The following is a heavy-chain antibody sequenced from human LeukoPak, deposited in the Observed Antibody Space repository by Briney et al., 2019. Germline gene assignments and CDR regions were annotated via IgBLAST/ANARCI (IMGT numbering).Heavy chain of an antibody. V-gene: IGHV3-74*01. Sequence: PGGSLRLSCAASGFTFSSHSMNWVRQAPGKGLVWVSIINSDGSTTNYADSVKGRFTISRDNAKNTLYLQLNSLRPEDTAVYYCARDYSSWFDYWGQGTLVTVSS. D-gene: IGHD6-6*01. CDR3: ARDYSSWFDY. CDR1: GFTFSSHS. J-gene: IGHJ4*02. CDR2: INSDGSTT.